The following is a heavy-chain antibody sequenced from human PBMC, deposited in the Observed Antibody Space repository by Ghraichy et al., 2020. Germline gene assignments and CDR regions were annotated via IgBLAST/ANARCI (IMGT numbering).Heavy chain of an antibody. CDR3: ASAAPDYYDSSGYYQDY. D-gene: IGHD3-22*01. CDR2: INHSGRT. CDR1: GGSFSGYY. J-gene: IGHJ4*02. V-gene: IGHV4-34*01. Sequence: SETLSLTCAVYGGSFSGYYWSWIRQPPGKGLEWIGEINHSGRTNYNPSLKSRVTISVDTSKNQFSLKLSSVTAADTAVYYCASAAPDYYDSSGYYQDYWGQGTLVTVSS.